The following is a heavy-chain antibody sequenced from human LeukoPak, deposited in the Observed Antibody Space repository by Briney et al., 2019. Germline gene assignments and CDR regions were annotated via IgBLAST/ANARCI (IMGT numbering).Heavy chain of an antibody. J-gene: IGHJ4*02. CDR2: IWYDGSNK. V-gene: IGHV3-33*01. Sequence: PGRSLRLSCAASGFTFSSYGMHWVRQAPGKGLEWVAVIWYDGSNKYYADSVKGRFTISRDNSKSTLYLQMNSLRAEDTAVYYCARGKSSTSCPGDYWGQGTLVTVSS. CDR3: ARGKSSTSCPGDY. CDR1: GFTFSSYG. D-gene: IGHD2-2*01.